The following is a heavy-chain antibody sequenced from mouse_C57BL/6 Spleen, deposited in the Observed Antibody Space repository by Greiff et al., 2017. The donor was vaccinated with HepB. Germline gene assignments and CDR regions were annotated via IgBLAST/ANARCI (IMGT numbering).Heavy chain of an antibody. J-gene: IGHJ4*01. CDR3: TRGGSTAHAGAMDY. V-gene: IGHV1-15*01. D-gene: IGHD3-2*02. CDR2: IDPETGGT. CDR1: GYTFTDYE. Sequence: QVQLQQSGAELVRPGASVMLSCKASGYTFTDYEMHWVKQTPVHGLEWIGAIDPETGGTAYNQKFKGKAILTADKSSSTAYMELRSLTSEDSAVYYCTRGGSTAHAGAMDYWGQGTSVTVSS.